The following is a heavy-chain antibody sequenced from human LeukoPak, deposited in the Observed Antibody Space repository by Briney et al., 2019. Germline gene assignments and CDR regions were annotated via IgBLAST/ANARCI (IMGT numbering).Heavy chain of an antibody. CDR1: GFTFDDYA. J-gene: IGHJ4*02. D-gene: IGHD3-3*01. CDR2: ISWNSGSM. CDR3: AKDKSYGLAGYFDY. V-gene: IGHV3-9*03. Sequence: GRSLRLSCAASGFTFDDYAMHWVRQAPGKGLEWVLGISWNSGSMGYADSVKGRFTISRDNAKNSLYLQMNSLRAEDMALYYCAKDKSYGLAGYFDYWGQGTLVTVSS.